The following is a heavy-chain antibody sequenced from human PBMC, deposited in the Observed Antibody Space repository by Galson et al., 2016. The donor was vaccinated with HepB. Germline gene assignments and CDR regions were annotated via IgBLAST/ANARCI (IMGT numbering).Heavy chain of an antibody. CDR1: GFIFSNDA. V-gene: IGHV3-23*01. CDR2: ISGGGGDR. Sequence: SLRLSCAGSGFIFSNDAMSWVRQAPGKGLEWVSGISGGGGDRYYADSVKGRFTISRDNAKNSLYLQMNSLRAEDTAVYYCAREGYGGFDCWGQGDLVTVSS. J-gene: IGHJ4*02. D-gene: IGHD4-23*01. CDR3: AREGYGGFDC.